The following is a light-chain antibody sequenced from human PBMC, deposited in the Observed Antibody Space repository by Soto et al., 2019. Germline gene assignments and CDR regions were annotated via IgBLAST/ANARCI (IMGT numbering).Light chain of an antibody. J-gene: IGKJ1*01. Sequence: EIVMTQSPATLSVSPGERATLSCRASQGVSSNLAWYQQKPGQAPRLLIYGASTRATGIPARFSGSGSGTEFTLTISSLQSEDFAVYYCQQYNKWPPWTFGKGTKVDI. V-gene: IGKV3-15*01. CDR1: QGVSSN. CDR3: QQYNKWPPWT. CDR2: GAS.